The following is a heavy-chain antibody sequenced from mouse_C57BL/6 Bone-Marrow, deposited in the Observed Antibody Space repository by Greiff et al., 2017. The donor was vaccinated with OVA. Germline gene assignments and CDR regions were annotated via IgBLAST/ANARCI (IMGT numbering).Heavy chain of an antibody. CDR1: GYTFTSYW. J-gene: IGHJ3*01. CDR2: IYPSDSET. CDR3: ARRRTGTFAY. V-gene: IGHV1-61*01. D-gene: IGHD4-1*01. Sequence: QVQLQQPGAELVRPGSSVKLSCKASGYTFTSYWMDWVKQRPGQGLEWIGNIYPSDSETHYNQKFKDKATLTVDKSSSTAYMQLSSLTSEDSAVYYCARRRTGTFAYWGQGTLVTVSA.